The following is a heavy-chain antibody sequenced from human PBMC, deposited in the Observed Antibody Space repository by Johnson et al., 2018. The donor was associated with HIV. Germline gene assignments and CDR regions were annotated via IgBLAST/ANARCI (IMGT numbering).Heavy chain of an antibody. CDR1: GFTVSSNY. CDR2: TSNDGTNT. Sequence: QVQLVESGGGLIQPGGSLRLSCAASGFTVSSNYMSWVRQAPGKGLEWVAVTSNDGTNTYYADSVKGRFTISRDNPKNTLYLQMDSLRIEDTAVYYCEVLTTGGLRVGNFDIWGQGTMVTVSS. V-gene: IGHV3-30*03. D-gene: IGHD4/OR15-4a*01. CDR3: EVLTTGGLRVGNFDI. J-gene: IGHJ3*02.